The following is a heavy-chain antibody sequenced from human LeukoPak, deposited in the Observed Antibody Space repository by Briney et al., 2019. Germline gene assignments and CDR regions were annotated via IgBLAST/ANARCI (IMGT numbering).Heavy chain of an antibody. Sequence: GESLRLSCEASGFTFTKFRMSWVPQALGKGLEWVTNIQEDGKKENYVDSVRGRFTISRDNDKNAIYLQMNSLRGEDTAVYYCAIDFRFLDDYWGEGTLVTDSS. CDR3: AIDFRFLDDY. J-gene: IGHJ4*02. D-gene: IGHD3-3*01. V-gene: IGHV3-7*01. CDR2: IQEDGKKE. CDR1: GFTFTKFR.